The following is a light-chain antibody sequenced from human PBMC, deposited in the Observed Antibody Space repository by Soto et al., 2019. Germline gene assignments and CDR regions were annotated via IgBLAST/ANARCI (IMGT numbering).Light chain of an antibody. CDR2: GVT. CDR1: HNDIGTYDY. Sequence: QSALTQPTSVSGSPGQSITISCTGNHNDIGTYDYVSWYQQRPGRAPRLLIHGVTTRPSGISDRFSASKSGLTASLTISGLQPEDEADYYCSSFTSNRIYVFGPGTKVAVL. J-gene: IGLJ1*01. CDR3: SSFTSNRIYV. V-gene: IGLV2-14*03.